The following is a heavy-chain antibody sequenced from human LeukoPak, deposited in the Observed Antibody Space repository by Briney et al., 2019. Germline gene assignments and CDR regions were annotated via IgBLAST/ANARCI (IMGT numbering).Heavy chain of an antibody. J-gene: IGHJ5*02. D-gene: IGHD5-18*01. V-gene: IGHV4-4*07. CDR1: GDSMKNSY. CDR2: VSASGYT. Sequence: PSETLSLTCTVSGDSMKNSYWTWIRQPVRNAMEWIGRVSASGYTSHNPSLKSRVIMSVDVSTNQFSLNLTSVTAADTAVYFCAKDLSRQRRGLNYGPWFDPWGRGTLVTVSS. CDR3: AKDLSRQRRGLNYGPWFDP.